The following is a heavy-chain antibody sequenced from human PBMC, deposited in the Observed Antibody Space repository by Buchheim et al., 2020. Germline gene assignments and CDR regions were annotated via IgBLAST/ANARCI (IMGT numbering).Heavy chain of an antibody. V-gene: IGHV1-8*01. CDR2: MNPNSGST. Sequence: QVQLVQSGAEVKKPGASVKVSCKASGYTFTSYDINWVRQATGQGLEWVGWMNPNSGSTGYGQKLQGRVTMHRDTSLRKAYMELSSLRPEDTAVYYCASGYWNDEGGIKYWGQGTL. D-gene: IGHD1-1*01. J-gene: IGHJ4*02. CDR1: GYTFTSYD. CDR3: ASGYWNDEGGIKY.